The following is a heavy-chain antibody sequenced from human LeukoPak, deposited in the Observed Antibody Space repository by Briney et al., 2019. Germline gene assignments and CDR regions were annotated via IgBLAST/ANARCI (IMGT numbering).Heavy chain of an antibody. V-gene: IGHV4-39*07. J-gene: IGHJ5*02. CDR2: VYYTGGT. CDR1: GGSISSSSYY. Sequence: SETLSLTCTVSGGSISSSSYYWGWIRQPPGKGLDWIGSVYYTGGTYYNPSLMSRVTISIDTSKNQFSLKLSSVTAADTAVYYCARWYYDFWSGHENNWFDPWGQGTLVTVSS. CDR3: ARWYYDFWSGHENNWFDP. D-gene: IGHD3-3*01.